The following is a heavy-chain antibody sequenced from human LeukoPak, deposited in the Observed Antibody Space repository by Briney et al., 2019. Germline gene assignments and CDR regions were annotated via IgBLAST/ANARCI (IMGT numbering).Heavy chain of an antibody. J-gene: IGHJ6*03. CDR2: INPNSGGT. CDR1: GYTFTSYG. D-gene: IGHD3-10*01. Sequence: GASVKVSCKASGYTFTSYGISWVRQAPGQGLEWMGWINPNSGGTNYAQKFQGRVTMTRDTCISTAYMELSRLRSDDTAVYYCARVDGSGRPDYYYYYYMDVWGKGTTVTVSS. CDR3: ARVDGSGRPDYYYYYYMDV. V-gene: IGHV1-2*02.